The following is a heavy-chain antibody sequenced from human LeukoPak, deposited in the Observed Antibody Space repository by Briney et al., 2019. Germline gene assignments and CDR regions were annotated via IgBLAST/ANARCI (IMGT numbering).Heavy chain of an antibody. CDR3: ARDRHFDWWGWFDP. CDR2: ISAYNGNT. D-gene: IGHD3-9*01. CDR1: GYTLTSYG. J-gene: IGHJ5*02. V-gene: IGHV1-18*01. Sequence: ASVKLSCNASGYTLTSYGISWVRQAPGQGLEWMGWISAYNGNTNYAQKLQGRIIMTTDTSTSTAYMELRILRSDDTAVYYCARDRHFDWWGWFDPWGQGTLVTVSS.